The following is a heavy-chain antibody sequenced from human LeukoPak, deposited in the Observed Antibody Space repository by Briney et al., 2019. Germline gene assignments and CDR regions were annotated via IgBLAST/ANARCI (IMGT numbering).Heavy chain of an antibody. CDR1: GYTLTELS. D-gene: IGHD2-15*01. J-gene: IGHJ4*02. CDR2: FDPEDGET. Sequence: ASVKVSCKVSGYTLTELSMHWVRQAPGKGLEWMGGFDPEDGETIYAQKFQGRVTMTEDTSTDTAYMELSSLRSEDTAVYYCATVAGRCSGGSCYSPFDYWGQGTLSPSPQ. CDR3: ATVAGRCSGGSCYSPFDY. V-gene: IGHV1-24*01.